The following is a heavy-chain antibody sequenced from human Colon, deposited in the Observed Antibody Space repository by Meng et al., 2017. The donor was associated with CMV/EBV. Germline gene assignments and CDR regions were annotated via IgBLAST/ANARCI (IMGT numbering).Heavy chain of an antibody. CDR2: ISAYNGNT. CDR3: ARVWYSSSWSKPDY. D-gene: IGHD6-13*01. Sequence: ASVKVSCKASGYTFTSYGISWVRQAPGQGLEWMGWISAYNGNTNYAQKLQGRVTMTTDTSTSTAYMELRSLRSDDTAGYYCARVWYSSSWSKPDYWGQGTLVTVSS. J-gene: IGHJ4*02. V-gene: IGHV1-18*01. CDR1: GYTFTSYG.